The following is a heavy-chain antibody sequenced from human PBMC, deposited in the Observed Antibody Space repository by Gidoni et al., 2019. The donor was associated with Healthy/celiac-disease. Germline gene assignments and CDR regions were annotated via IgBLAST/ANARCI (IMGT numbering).Heavy chain of an antibody. D-gene: IGHD3-3*01. J-gene: IGHJ6*03. V-gene: IGHV4-34*01. CDR3: ARGSSHSRVLEWSLSYYYYYYYMDV. Sequence: QVQLQQWGAGLLKPSETLSLTCAVYGGSFSGYYWSWIRQPPGKGLEWIGEINHSGSTNYNPSLKSRVTISVDTSKNQFSLKLSSVTAADTAVYYCARGSSHSRVLEWSLSYYYYYYYMDVWGKGTTVTVSS. CDR2: INHSGST. CDR1: GGSFSGYY.